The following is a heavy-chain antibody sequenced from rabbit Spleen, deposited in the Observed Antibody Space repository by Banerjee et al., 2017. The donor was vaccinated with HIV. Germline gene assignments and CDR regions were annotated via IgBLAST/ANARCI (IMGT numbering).Heavy chain of an antibody. D-gene: IGHD6-1*01. CDR2: IYTGNGKT. V-gene: IGHV1S45*01. CDR3: ARDTGSYDYIDVYFNL. Sequence: QEQLVESGGGLVKPGASLTLTCTASGFSLSYNNVMCWVRQAPGKGLEWIGCIYTGNGKTYYASWAKGRFTISKASSTTVTLQMTSLTAADTATYFCARDTGSYDYIDVYFNLWGPGTLVTVS. CDR1: GFSLSYNNV. J-gene: IGHJ4*01.